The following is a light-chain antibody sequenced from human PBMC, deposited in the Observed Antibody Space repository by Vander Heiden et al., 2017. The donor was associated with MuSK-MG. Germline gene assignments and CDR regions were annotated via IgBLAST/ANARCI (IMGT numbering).Light chain of an antibody. V-gene: IGKV1-39*01. J-gene: IGKJ1*01. CDR1: QSISSY. CDR2: AAS. Sequence: DIQLTQSPFSLSASVGDRVTIPCRASQSISSYLNWYQQKPGKAPKLLIYAASSLQSGVPSRFSSSGSGTDFTLAISRLQPEDFATYYCQQSDSAPQAFGQGTKVEIK. CDR3: QQSDSAPQA.